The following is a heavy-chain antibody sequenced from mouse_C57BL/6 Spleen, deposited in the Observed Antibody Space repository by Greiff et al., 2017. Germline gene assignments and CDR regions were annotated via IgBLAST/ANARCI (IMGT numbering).Heavy chain of an antibody. CDR1: GFTFTSYA. V-gene: IGHV5-4*01. J-gene: IGHJ2*01. Sequence: EVKLVESGAGLVKPGGSLKLSCAASGFTFTSYAMSWVRQTPEQRLEWVATISDGGSYTYYPDNVKGRFTIVRDNAKNNLYLQMSHLKSEDTAMYYCARDRRNAWIDYWGQGTTLTVSS. CDR2: ISDGGSYT. CDR3: ARDRRNAWIDY.